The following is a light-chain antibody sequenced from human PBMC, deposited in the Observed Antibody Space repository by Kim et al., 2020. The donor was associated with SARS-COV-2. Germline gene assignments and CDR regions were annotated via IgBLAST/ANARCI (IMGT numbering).Light chain of an antibody. J-gene: IGKJ1*01. V-gene: IGKV3-11*01. CDR3: QQRSNWPPWT. Sequence: EIVLTQSPATLSLSPGERATLSCSASQSIASYLAWYQQKPGQAPRLLIYDASIRATDIPARFSGSGSGTDFTLTISSLEPEDFAVYYCQQRSNWPPWTFGQGTKVDIK. CDR2: DAS. CDR1: QSIASY.